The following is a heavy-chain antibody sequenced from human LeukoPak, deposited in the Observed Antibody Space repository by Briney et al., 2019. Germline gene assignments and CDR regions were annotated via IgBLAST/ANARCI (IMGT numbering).Heavy chain of an antibody. V-gene: IGHV4-59*01. Sequence: SETLSLTCTVSGGSISSYYWSRIRQPPGKGLEWIGYIYYSGSTNYNPSLKSRVTISVDTSKNQFSLKLSSVTAADTAVYYCARSAFSSSWDNNWFDPWGQGTLVTVSS. CDR2: IYYSGST. D-gene: IGHD6-13*01. CDR1: GGSISSYY. J-gene: IGHJ5*02. CDR3: ARSAFSSSWDNNWFDP.